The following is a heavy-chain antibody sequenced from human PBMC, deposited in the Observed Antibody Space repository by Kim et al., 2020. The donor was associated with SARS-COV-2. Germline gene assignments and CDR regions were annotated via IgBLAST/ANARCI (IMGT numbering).Heavy chain of an antibody. CDR2: IYYSGST. V-gene: IGHV4-39*07. CDR3: ARVGGIAARNWFDP. CDR1: GGSISSSSYY. D-gene: IGHD6-6*01. Sequence: SETLSLTCTVSGGSISSSSYYWGWIRQPPGKGLEWIGSIYYSGSTYYNPSLKSRVTISVDTSKNQFSLKLSSVTAADTAVYYCARVGGIAARNWFDPWGQGTLVTVSS. J-gene: IGHJ5*02.